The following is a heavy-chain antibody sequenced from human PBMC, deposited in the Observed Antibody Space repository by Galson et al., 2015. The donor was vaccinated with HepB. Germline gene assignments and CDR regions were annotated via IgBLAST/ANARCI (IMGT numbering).Heavy chain of an antibody. D-gene: IGHD2-2*01. Sequence: SLRLSCAASGFTFSSYSMNWVRQAPGKGLEWVSSISSSSSYIYYADSVKGRFTISRDNAKNSLYLQMNSLRAEDTAVYYCARDGGVVVVPAAKGGPGFNWFDPWGQGTLVTVSS. V-gene: IGHV3-21*01. CDR2: ISSSSSYI. CDR1: GFTFSSYS. CDR3: ARDGGVVVVPAAKGGPGFNWFDP. J-gene: IGHJ5*02.